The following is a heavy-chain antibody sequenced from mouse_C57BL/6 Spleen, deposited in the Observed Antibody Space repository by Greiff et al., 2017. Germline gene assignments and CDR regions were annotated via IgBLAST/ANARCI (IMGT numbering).Heavy chain of an antibody. CDR1: GYAFSSSW. D-gene: IGHD3-3*01. J-gene: IGHJ2*01. CDR2: IYPGDGDT. V-gene: IGHV1-82*01. CDR3: ARGGTDY. Sequence: QVQLQQSGPELVKPGASVKISCKASGYAFSSSWMNWVKQRPGKGLEWIGRIYPGDGDTNYNGKFKGKATLTADKSSSTAYMQLSSLTSEDSAVYFCARGGTDYWGQGTTLTVSS.